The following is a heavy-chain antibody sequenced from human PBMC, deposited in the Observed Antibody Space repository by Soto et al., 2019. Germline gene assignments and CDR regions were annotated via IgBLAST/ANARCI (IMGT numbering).Heavy chain of an antibody. CDR3: AAEGHYDFWSGYSPDAFDI. Sequence: SVKVSCKASGFTFTSSAVQWVRQARGQRLEWIGWIVVGSGNTNYAQKFQERVTITRDMSTSTAYMELSSLRSEDTAVYYCAAEGHYDFWSGYSPDAFDIWGQGTMVTVSS. CDR2: IVVGSGNT. V-gene: IGHV1-58*01. J-gene: IGHJ3*02. CDR1: GFTFTSSA. D-gene: IGHD3-3*01.